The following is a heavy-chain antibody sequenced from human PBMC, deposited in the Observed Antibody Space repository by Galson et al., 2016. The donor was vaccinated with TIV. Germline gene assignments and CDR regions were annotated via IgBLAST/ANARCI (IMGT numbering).Heavy chain of an antibody. J-gene: IGHJ4*02. Sequence: SLRLSCAASGFTFSSYGLHWVRQAPGKGLEWVAFISYDGSDKNSADSVKGRFTIFRDKSKNTPYLQMNSLRPEDTAVYYCARVYSSYYFDYWGQGTLVTVSS. V-gene: IGHV3-30*03. D-gene: IGHD4-11*01. CDR3: ARVYSSYYFDY. CDR1: GFTFSSYG. CDR2: ISYDGSDK.